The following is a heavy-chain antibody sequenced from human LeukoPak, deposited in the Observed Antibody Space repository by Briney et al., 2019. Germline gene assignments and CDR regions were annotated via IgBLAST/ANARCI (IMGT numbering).Heavy chain of an antibody. CDR2: INHSGST. CDR1: GGSFSGYY. V-gene: IGHV4-34*01. J-gene: IGHJ4*02. CDR3: ARRSRGNLWSRYFDY. Sequence: EASETLSLTCAVYGGSFSGYYWSWIRQPPGKGLEWIGEINHSGSTNYNPSLKSRVTISVDTSKSQFSLKLSSVTAADTAVYYCARRSRGNLWSRYFDYWGQGTLVTVSS. D-gene: IGHD3-10*01.